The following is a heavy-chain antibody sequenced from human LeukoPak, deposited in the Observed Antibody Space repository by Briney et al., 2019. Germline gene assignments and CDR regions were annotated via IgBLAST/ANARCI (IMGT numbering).Heavy chain of an antibody. V-gene: IGHV3-21*01. CDR2: ISSSSSYI. CDR3: ARDVFFYSGYDYNY. J-gene: IGHJ4*02. D-gene: IGHD5-12*01. Sequence: GGSLRLSCAASGFTFSSYAMSWVRQAPGKGLEWVSSISSSSSYIYYADSVKGRFTISRDNAKNSLYLQMNSLRAEDTAVYYCARDVFFYSGYDYNYWGQGTLVTVSS. CDR1: GFTFSSYA.